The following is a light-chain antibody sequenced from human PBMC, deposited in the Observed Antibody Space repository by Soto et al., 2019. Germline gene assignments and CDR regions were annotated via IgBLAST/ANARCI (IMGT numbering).Light chain of an antibody. J-gene: IGKJ1*01. CDR3: QQYGSSRT. Sequence: EIVLTQSPGTLSLSPGERATLSCRASQSASSSYLAWYQQTPGQAPRLLIYGPSSRATGIPDRFSGSGSGTDFTLTISRLEPEEFAVYYCQQYGSSRTFGQGTKVEIK. CDR1: QSASSSY. V-gene: IGKV3-20*01. CDR2: GPS.